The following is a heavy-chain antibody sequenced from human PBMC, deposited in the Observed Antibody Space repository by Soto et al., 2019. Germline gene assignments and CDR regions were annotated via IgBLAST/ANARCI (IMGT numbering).Heavy chain of an antibody. CDR2: IYYSGST. Sequence: SETLSLTCTVSGGSISSYYWSWIRQPPGKGLEWIGYIYYSGSTNYNPSLKSRVTISVDTSKNQLSLKLSSVTAADTAVYYCARATYYYDSSGYYGYYFDYWGQGTLVTVSS. CDR3: ARATYYYDSSGYYGYYFDY. CDR1: GGSISSYY. D-gene: IGHD3-22*01. V-gene: IGHV4-59*01. J-gene: IGHJ4*02.